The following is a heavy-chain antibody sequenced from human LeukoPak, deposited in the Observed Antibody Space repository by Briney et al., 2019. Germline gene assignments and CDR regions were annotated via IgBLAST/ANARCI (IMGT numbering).Heavy chain of an antibody. V-gene: IGHV3-23*01. D-gene: IGHD3-9*01. CDR3: AKWGDYDVLTGYYVPDY. Sequence: GGSLRLSCAASGFTFSNYPSSWVRQPPGKGLDWVSPILGRGGSTYYADSVKGRFTVSRDNSKSTLYLQMNSLRAEDTALYYCAKWGDYDVLTGYYVPDYWGQGTLVTVSS. CDR2: ILGRGGST. J-gene: IGHJ4*02. CDR1: GFTFSNYP.